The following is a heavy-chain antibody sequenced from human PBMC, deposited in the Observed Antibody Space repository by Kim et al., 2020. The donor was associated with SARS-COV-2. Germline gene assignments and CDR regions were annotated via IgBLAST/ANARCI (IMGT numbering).Heavy chain of an antibody. D-gene: IGHD3-9*01. V-gene: IGHV3-23*01. CDR3: AKDQGYDILTGYHPGEWGFDY. Sequence: FTISRDNSKNTLYLQMNSLRAEDTAVYYCAKDQGYDILTGYHPGEWGFDYWGQGTLVTVSS. J-gene: IGHJ4*02.